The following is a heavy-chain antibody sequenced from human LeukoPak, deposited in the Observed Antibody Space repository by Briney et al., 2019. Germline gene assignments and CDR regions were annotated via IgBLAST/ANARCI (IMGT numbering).Heavy chain of an antibody. D-gene: IGHD6-19*01. Sequence: SETLSLTCTVSGGSVSSGSYYWSWIRQPPGKGLEWIGYIYYSVSTNYNPSLKSRVTISVDTSKNQFSLKLSSVTAADTAVYYCARIPYSSGWYIWYFDLWGRGTLVTVSS. J-gene: IGHJ2*01. CDR2: IYYSVST. CDR3: ARIPYSSGWYIWYFDL. V-gene: IGHV4-61*01. CDR1: GGSVSSGSYY.